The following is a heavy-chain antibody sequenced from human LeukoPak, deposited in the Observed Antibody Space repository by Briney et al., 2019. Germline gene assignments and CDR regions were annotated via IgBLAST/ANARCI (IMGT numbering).Heavy chain of an antibody. CDR2: IYYSGST. V-gene: IGHV4-61*05. Sequence: SETLSLTCTVSGGSISSSSYYWGWIRQPPGKGLEWIGYIYYSGSTNYNPSLKSRVTISVDTSKNQFSLKLSSVTAADTAVYYCAGSDYSSGWYGYWGQGTLVTVSS. J-gene: IGHJ4*02. CDR1: GGSISSSSYY. CDR3: AGSDYSSGWYGY. D-gene: IGHD6-19*01.